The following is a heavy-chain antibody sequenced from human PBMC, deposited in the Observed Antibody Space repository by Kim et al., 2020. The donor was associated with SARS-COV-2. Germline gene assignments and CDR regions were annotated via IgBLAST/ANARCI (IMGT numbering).Heavy chain of an antibody. J-gene: IGHJ4*02. V-gene: IGHV1-3*01. CDR3: ASAHCTLTTCLFYDY. CDR1: GYTFTNYA. D-gene: IGHD2-2*01. CDR2: IHAGNGNT. Sequence: ASVKVSCKASGYTFTNYAMHWVRQAPGQRLEWMGWIHAGNGNTKYSQKFQGRVTITRDTSASTPYMELSSLRSEDTALYYCASAHCTLTTCLFYDYWGQG.